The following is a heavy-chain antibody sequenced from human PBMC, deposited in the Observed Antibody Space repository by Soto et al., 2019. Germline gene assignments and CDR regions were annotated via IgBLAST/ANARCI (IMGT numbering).Heavy chain of an antibody. D-gene: IGHD6-13*01. Sequence: QVQLVQSGAEVKKPGASVKVSCXXXXYTFTGXYXXXXXXXXXXXXXXXGWINPNSGGTNYAQKFQGWVTMTRDTSISTAYMELSRLRSDDTAVYYCARDPDSSSWYGTRGSYFDYWGQGTLVTVSS. J-gene: IGHJ4*02. CDR3: ARDPDSSSWYGTRGSYFDY. CDR2: INPNSGGT. CDR1: XYTFTGXY. V-gene: IGHV1-2*04.